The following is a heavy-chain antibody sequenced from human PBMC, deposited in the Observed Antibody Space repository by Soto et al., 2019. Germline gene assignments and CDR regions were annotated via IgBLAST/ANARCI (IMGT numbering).Heavy chain of an antibody. J-gene: IGHJ4*02. Sequence: QLTLKESGPTLVKPTQTLTLTCTFSGFSLSTSGVGVGWIRQPPGKALEWLALIYWNDDKRYSPSLKSRLTITKDTSKSQVVLTMTNMDPVDTATYYCAHSRSGYSSGRVYFDYWGQGTLVTVSS. CDR2: IYWNDDK. V-gene: IGHV2-5*01. CDR1: GFSLSTSGVG. CDR3: AHSRSGYSSGRVYFDY. D-gene: IGHD6-19*01.